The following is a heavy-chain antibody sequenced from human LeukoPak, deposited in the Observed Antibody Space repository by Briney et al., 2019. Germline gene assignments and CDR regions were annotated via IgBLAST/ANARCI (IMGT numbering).Heavy chain of an antibody. CDR2: ISGSGGYT. J-gene: IGHJ4*02. D-gene: IGHD5-12*01. CDR3: AKDQRGYDKPIDY. CDR1: GVTFSLYA. V-gene: IGHV3-23*01. Sequence: GGSLRLSCAASGVTFSLYAMSWVRQAQGKGLEWVSAISGSGGYTDYADSVKGRFTISRDNSKNTLFVQMNSLRAEDTAVYYCAKDQRGYDKPIDYWGQGTLVTVSS.